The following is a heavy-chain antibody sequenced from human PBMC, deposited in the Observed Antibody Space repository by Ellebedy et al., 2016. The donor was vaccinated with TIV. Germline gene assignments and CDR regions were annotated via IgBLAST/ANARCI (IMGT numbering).Heavy chain of an antibody. D-gene: IGHD1-26*01. J-gene: IGHJ5*02. CDR3: AKEERLQYNWFDP. V-gene: IGHV3-48*01. CDR1: GFTFRSYS. CDR2: ISSGSSTI. Sequence: GESLKISXAASGFTFRSYSMNWVRQAPGKGLEWVSYISSGSSTIYYADSVKGRFTISRDNSKNTLHLQMNSLRAEDTAVYYCAKEERLQYNWFDPWGQGTLVTVSS.